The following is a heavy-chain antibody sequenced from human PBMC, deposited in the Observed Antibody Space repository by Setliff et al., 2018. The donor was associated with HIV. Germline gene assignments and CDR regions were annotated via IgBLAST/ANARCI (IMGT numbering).Heavy chain of an antibody. CDR3: AASVADYGKGGGMGY. D-gene: IGHD3-10*01. CDR2: VYSNGNT. J-gene: IGHJ4*02. Sequence: SETLSLTCTVSGGSISGHYWSWIRQTPGKGLEWIGYVYSNGNTDYNPSLKSRVTISVDTSKNQFSLKLPSVTAADTAVYYCAASVADYGKGGGMGYWGQGTLVTVSS. CDR1: GGSISGHY. V-gene: IGHV4-59*11.